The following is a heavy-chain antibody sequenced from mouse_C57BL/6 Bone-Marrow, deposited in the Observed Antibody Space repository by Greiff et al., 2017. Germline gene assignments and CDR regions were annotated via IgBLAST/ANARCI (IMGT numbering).Heavy chain of an antibody. D-gene: IGHD2-2*01. CDR1: GYTFTSYW. J-gene: IGHJ2*01. Sequence: QVQLQQSGAELAKPGASVTLSCKASGYTFTSYWMHWVKQRPGQGLEWIGYLNPSSGYTKYNQKFKDKATLTADKSSSTAYMQLSSLTHEDSAVYYCARGTEWLPDYWGQGTTLTVSS. CDR3: ARGTEWLPDY. CDR2: LNPSSGYT. V-gene: IGHV1-7*01.